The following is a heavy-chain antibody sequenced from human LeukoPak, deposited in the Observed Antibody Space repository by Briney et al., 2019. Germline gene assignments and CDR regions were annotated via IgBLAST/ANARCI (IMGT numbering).Heavy chain of an antibody. CDR3: ARGGYCSSTSCSYYYYMDV. CDR2: ISSSCSSI. J-gene: IGHJ6*03. CDR1: GFTFSSYS. D-gene: IGHD2-2*01. Sequence: GGSLRLSCAASGFTFSSYSMNGVRQATGKGLEWVSSISSSCSSISYADSVKGRFTISRDNAKNSLYLQMNSLRAEDTAVHYCARGGYCSSTSCSYYYYMDVWGKGTTVTVSS. V-gene: IGHV3-21*01.